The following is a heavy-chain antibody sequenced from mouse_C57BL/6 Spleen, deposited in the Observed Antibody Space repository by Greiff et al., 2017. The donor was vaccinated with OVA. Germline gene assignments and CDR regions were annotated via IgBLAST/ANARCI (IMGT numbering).Heavy chain of an antibody. J-gene: IGHJ2*01. Sequence: VQLQQPGAELVRPGTSVKLSCKASGYTFTSYWMHWVKQRPGQSLEWIGVIDPSDSYTNYNQKFKGKATLTVDTSSSTAYMQLSSLTSEDSAVYYCARGGGYDFYFDYWGQGTTLTVSS. D-gene: IGHD2-2*01. CDR2: IDPSDSYT. V-gene: IGHV1-59*01. CDR3: ARGGGYDFYFDY. CDR1: GYTFTSYW.